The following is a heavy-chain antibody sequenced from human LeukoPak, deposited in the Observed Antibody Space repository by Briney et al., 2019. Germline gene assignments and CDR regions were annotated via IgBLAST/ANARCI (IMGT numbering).Heavy chain of an antibody. CDR2: IWHDGSNK. V-gene: IGHV3-33*01. CDR1: GFTFSAYG. D-gene: IGHD2-2*01. CDR3: ARDYCTSTSCNDH. Sequence: PGRSLRLSCAASGFTFSAYGMHWVRQAPGKGLEWVAIIWHDGSNKYYADSVKGRFTISRDNSKNTLYLQMNSLRAEDTAVYYCARDYCTSTSCNDHWGQGTLVTVSS. J-gene: IGHJ4*02.